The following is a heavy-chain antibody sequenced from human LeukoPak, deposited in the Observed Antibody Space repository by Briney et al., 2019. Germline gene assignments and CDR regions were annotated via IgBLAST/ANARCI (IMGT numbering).Heavy chain of an antibody. J-gene: IGHJ4*02. Sequence: GGSLRLSCAASGFTFSSYSMNWVRQAPGKGLEWVSSISSSSSYIYYADSVKGQFTISRDNAKNSLYLQMNSLRAEDTAVYYCARRIAAAGSRPFDYWGQGTLVTVSS. CDR2: ISSSSSYI. V-gene: IGHV3-21*01. CDR3: ARRIAAAGSRPFDY. CDR1: GFTFSSYS. D-gene: IGHD6-13*01.